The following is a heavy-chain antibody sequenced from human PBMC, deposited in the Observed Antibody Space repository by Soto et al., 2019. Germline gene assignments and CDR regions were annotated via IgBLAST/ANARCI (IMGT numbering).Heavy chain of an antibody. CDR2: IKHSGST. CDR1: GGSFNGYY. J-gene: IGHJ4*02. CDR3: ARGTFRGYSYGYDFDY. D-gene: IGHD5-18*01. V-gene: IGHV4-34*01. Sequence: SETLSLTCAVYGGSFNGYYWTWIRQPPGKGLEWIGEIKHSGSTNYNPSLKSRVTISVDTSKNQFSLNLTSVTAADTAAYYCARGTFRGYSYGYDFDYWGQGALVT.